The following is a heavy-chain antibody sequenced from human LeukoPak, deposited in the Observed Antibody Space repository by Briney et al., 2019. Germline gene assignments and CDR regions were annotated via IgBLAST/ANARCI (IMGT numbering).Heavy chain of an antibody. J-gene: IGHJ3*01. Sequence: GESLKISCKGSGYSFTNYWIGWVRQPPGKGLEWMGIIYPSDSGTRYSPSFQGQVTISADKSTSTAYLQWTTLKTTDTAMYYCARLRGGMAAADDAFDVWGQGTMVTVSS. CDR2: IYPSDSGT. CDR3: ARLRGGMAAADDAFDV. CDR1: GYSFTNYW. V-gene: IGHV5-51*01. D-gene: IGHD6-13*01.